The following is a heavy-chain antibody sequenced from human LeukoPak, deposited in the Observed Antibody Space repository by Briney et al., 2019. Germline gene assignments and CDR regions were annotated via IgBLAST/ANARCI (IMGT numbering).Heavy chain of an antibody. V-gene: IGHV1-8*01. CDR1: GYTFTSYD. CDR2: MNPNRGNT. CDR3: ARGVEYYDFWSGYYKGMDV. D-gene: IGHD3-3*01. J-gene: IGHJ6*02. Sequence: ASVKVSCKASGYTFTSYDINWVRQATGQGLEWMGWMNPNRGNTGYAQKFQGRVTMTRNTSISTAYMELSSLRSEDTAVYYCARGVEYYDFWSGYYKGMDVWGQGTTVTVSS.